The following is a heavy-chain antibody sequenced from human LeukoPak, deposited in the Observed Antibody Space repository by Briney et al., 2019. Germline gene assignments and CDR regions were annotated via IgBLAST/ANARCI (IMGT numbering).Heavy chain of an antibody. J-gene: IGHJ4*02. V-gene: IGHV3-30*18. CDR3: AKAVTYGSGSYPTPNDY. D-gene: IGHD3-10*01. CDR2: ISYDGSNK. Sequence: GGSLRLSCAASGFTFSSYGMSWVRQAPGKGVGGVAVISYDGSNKYYADSVKGRFTISRDNTKNTLYLQMNSLRAEDTAVYYCAKAVTYGSGSYPTPNDYWGQGTLVTVSS. CDR1: GFTFSSYG.